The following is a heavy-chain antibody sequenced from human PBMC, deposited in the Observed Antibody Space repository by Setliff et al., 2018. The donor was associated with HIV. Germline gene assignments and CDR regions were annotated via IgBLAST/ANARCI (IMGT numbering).Heavy chain of an antibody. J-gene: IGHJ4*02. CDR3: ARDFSTYYSIDS. V-gene: IGHV3-66*02. Sequence: PGGSLRLSCVASGITVSGIYMTWVRQAPGKGLEWVSVINGGTTTYDADFVKGRFTISRDNSKNTLYLQMNSLRTDDTAVYFCARDFSTYYSIDSWGQGTLVTVS. CDR2: INGGTTT. D-gene: IGHD3-22*01. CDR1: GITVSGIY.